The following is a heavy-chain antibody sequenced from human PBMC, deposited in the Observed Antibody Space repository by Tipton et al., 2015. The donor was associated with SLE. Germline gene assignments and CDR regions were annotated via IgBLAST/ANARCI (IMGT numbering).Heavy chain of an antibody. J-gene: IGHJ3*02. CDR3: ARDGPYYDFWRGMGTFDI. CDR1: GDSIISSSYY. Sequence: TLSLTCSVSGDSIISSSYYWGWIRQPPGKGLEWIGSMYYSGSTYYNPSLKSRVTISVDTSKNQFSLMLRSVTAADTAVYYCARDGPYYDFWRGMGTFDIWGQGTTVTVSS. CDR2: MYYSGST. V-gene: IGHV4-39*07. D-gene: IGHD3-3*01.